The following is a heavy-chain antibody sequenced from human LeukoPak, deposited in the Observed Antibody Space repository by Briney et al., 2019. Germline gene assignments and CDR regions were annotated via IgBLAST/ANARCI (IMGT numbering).Heavy chain of an antibody. Sequence: GASVKVSCKSSGYTFNSYGITWVRQAPGQGLEWMGWIHTYNGHTNYAQKLQGRVTMTTDTSTTTAYMELRSLRSDDTAVYYCAKLRNRYWNDGPYYFDYWGQGTLVTVSS. D-gene: IGHD1-1*01. J-gene: IGHJ4*02. CDR1: GYTFNSYG. CDR2: IHTYNGHT. CDR3: AKLRNRYWNDGPYYFDY. V-gene: IGHV1-18*01.